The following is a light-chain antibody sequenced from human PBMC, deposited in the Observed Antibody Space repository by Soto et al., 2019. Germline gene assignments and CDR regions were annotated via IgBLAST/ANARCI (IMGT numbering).Light chain of an antibody. CDR1: QSVGSNY. CDR2: GAS. Sequence: EIVLTQSPGTLSLSPVERATLSCMASQSVGSNYLAWYQQTPGQAPRLLIYGASTRATGIPDRFSGSGSGTDFTLTISRLEPEDFAVFYCHHYGSSPGGTFGQGTKVDIK. V-gene: IGKV3-20*01. J-gene: IGKJ1*01. CDR3: HHYGSSPGGT.